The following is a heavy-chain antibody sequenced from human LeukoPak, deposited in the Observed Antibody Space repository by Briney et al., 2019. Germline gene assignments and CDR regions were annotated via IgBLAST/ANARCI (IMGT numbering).Heavy chain of an antibody. CDR3: ARGVDSAIHL. Sequence: GWSLRLSCAASGFTFSSYWMNWVHQAPGKGLEWVANINGDGRDKYYVGSVRGRFTISRDNADNALYLQMNSLRGDDTALYYCARGVDSAIHLWGQGTLVTVSS. J-gene: IGHJ4*02. V-gene: IGHV3-7*01. CDR1: GFTFSSYW. CDR2: INGDGRDK. D-gene: IGHD2-2*01.